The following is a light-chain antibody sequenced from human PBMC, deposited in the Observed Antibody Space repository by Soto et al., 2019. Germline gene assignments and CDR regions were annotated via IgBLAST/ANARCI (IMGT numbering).Light chain of an antibody. CDR1: QSVSSY. J-gene: IGKJ5*01. CDR2: DAS. Sequence: EIVLTQSPATLSLSPGERATLSCRASQSVSSYLAWYQQKPGQAPRLLIYDASNRATGIPARFSGSGSGTDFTLTISSLEPEDFAFYYFQQRSNWPPITCGQGTRLEIK. V-gene: IGKV3-11*01. CDR3: QQRSNWPPIT.